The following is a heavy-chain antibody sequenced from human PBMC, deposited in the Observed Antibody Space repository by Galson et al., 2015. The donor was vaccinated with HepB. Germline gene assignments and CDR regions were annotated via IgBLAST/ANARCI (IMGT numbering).Heavy chain of an antibody. J-gene: IGHJ4*02. V-gene: IGHV3-23*01. D-gene: IGHD1-26*01. CDR3: AKGDALMGATTYFDF. CDR2: VSGSGGNTYYADST. CDR1: GFTFSSYA. Sequence: SLRLSCAASGFTFSSYAMSWVRQAPKKGLEWVSTVSGSGGNTYYADSTYYADSVKGRFTISTDNSKNTLYLQMNSLRAEDTAVYYCAKGDALMGATTYFDFWGQGTLVTVSS.